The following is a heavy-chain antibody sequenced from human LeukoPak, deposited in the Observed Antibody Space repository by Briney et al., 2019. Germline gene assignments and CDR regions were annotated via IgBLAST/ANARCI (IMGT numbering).Heavy chain of an antibody. CDR3: ARDTGPAAKSVDY. CDR2: IYHSGST. V-gene: IGHV4-34*01. Sequence: SETLSLTCAVYGGSFSGYYWSWIRQPPGKGLEWIGSIYHSGSTYYNPSLKSRVTISVDTSKNQFSLKLTSVTAADTAVYYCARDTGPAAKSVDYWGQGTLVTVSS. CDR1: GGSFSGYY. D-gene: IGHD2-2*01. J-gene: IGHJ4*02.